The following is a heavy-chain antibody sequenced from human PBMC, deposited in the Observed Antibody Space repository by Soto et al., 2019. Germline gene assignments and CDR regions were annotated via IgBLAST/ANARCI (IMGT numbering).Heavy chain of an antibody. V-gene: IGHV1-69*01. D-gene: IGHD2-2*01. CDR1: GGTFSRYA. J-gene: IGHJ6*02. Sequence: QVQLVQSGAEVKKPGSSVKVSCKASGGTFSRYAISWVRQAPGQGLEWMGGIIPIFGTANYAQKFQGRVTITADESTSTAYMELSSLRSKDTAVYSCAARIVVVPAAAEGDYYYYGMDVWGQGTTVTVSS. CDR3: AARIVVVPAAAEGDYYYYGMDV. CDR2: IIPIFGTA.